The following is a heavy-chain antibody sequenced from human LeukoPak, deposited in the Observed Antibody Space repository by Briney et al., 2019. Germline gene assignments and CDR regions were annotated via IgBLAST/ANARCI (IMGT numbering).Heavy chain of an antibody. D-gene: IGHD3-22*01. CDR1: GGSISSYY. Sequence: PSETLSLTCTVSGGSISSYYWNWIRQPPGKGLEWIGYIYYSGSTNYNPSLKSRVTISVDTSKNQFSLKLSSVTAADTAVYYCARDYYGSSGYYSLGAFDIWGQGTMVTVSS. J-gene: IGHJ3*02. CDR2: IYYSGST. CDR3: ARDYYGSSGYYSLGAFDI. V-gene: IGHV4-59*01.